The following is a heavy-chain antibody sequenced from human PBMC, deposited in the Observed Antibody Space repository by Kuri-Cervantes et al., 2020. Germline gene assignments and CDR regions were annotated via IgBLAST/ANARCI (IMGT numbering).Heavy chain of an antibody. CDR2: IYYSGST. Sequence: SETLSLTCIVSVGSTSISSYYWGWIRQPPGKGLGWSGSIYYSGSTNYNPSLKSRVTISVDTSKNQFSMKLSSVTAADTAVYYCARRVHDYVWGSYRYLYNWFDPWGQGTLVTVSS. V-gene: IGHV4-39*01. CDR1: VGSTSISSYY. D-gene: IGHD3-16*02. CDR3: ARRVHDYVWGSYRYLYNWFDP. J-gene: IGHJ5*02.